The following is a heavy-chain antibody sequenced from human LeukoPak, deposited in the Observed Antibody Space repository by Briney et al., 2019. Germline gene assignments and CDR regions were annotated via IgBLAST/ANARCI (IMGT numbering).Heavy chain of an antibody. CDR1: GFTFSSYA. CDR3: ARPGAYGRYSSSIDAFDI. J-gene: IGHJ3*02. CDR2: ISGSGGST. Sequence: GGSLRLSCAASGFTFSSYAMSWVRQAPGKGLEWVSAISGSGGSTYYADSVKGRFTISRDNSKNTLYLQMNSLRAEDTAVYYCARPGAYGRYSSSIDAFDIWGQGTMVTVSS. V-gene: IGHV3-23*01. D-gene: IGHD6-6*01.